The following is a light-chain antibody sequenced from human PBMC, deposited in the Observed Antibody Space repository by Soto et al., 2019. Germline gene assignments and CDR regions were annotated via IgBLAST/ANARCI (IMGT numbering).Light chain of an antibody. Sequence: QSVLTQPASVSGSPGQSITISCTGTSSDVGGYNYVSWYQHHPGKAPKLIISGVSNRPSGVSNRFSGSKSDNTASLTISGLQADDEAGYYCISYTATRHYVFGTGTKVTVL. CDR3: ISYTATRHYV. CDR1: SSDVGGYNY. V-gene: IGLV2-14*01. CDR2: GVS. J-gene: IGLJ1*01.